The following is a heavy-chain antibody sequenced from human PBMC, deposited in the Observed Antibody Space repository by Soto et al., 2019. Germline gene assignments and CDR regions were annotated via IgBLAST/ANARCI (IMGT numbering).Heavy chain of an antibody. J-gene: IGHJ5*02. CDR2: ISHDGHA. Sequence: PDALALNCSVLDHSISDTRYYWAWLLQSGEKGLEWIGSISHDGHAYYNPPLKSRVTLFADTSRNQFSLKMKSVTVADTALYFCARQVYGDYLGGNWFDPWGQGAPVTVSS. D-gene: IGHD4-17*01. V-gene: IGHV4-39*01. CDR3: ARQVYGDYLGGNWFDP. CDR1: DHSISDTRYY.